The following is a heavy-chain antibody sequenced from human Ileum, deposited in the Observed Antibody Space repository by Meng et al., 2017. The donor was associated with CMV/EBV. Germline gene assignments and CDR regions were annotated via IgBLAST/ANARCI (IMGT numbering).Heavy chain of an antibody. CDR3: AKTPWGFPIYI. Sequence: SVKVSCKASGYTFTGYYMHWVRQGPGQGLEWMGGIIPISGTQNYAQKFQGRVSITADVSTRTTYMELSSLRSEDTAVYYCAKTPWGFPIYIWGQGTMVTVSS. V-gene: IGHV1-69*13. CDR2: IIPISGTQ. J-gene: IGHJ3*02. D-gene: IGHD7-27*01. CDR1: GYTFTGYY.